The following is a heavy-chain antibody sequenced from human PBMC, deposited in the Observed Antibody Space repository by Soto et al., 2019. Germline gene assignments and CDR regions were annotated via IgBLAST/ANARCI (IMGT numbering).Heavy chain of an antibody. CDR2: INPNGGST. CDR1: GYIFTNYY. V-gene: IGHV1-46*04. CDR3: AGGRYSGDK. J-gene: IGHJ4*02. Sequence: QVRLVQSGAEVKKPGASVKVSCKASGYIFTNYYIHWVRQAPGQGLEWMAIINPNGGSTNCAQELQGRITLTRETSTSAVYMDLSSLTSEDTAVYYCAGGRYSGDKWGQGTLVTVSS. D-gene: IGHD2-21*01.